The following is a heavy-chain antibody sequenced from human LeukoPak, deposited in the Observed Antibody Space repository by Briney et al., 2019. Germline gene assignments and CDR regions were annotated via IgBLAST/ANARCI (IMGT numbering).Heavy chain of an antibody. V-gene: IGHV3-49*03. J-gene: IGHJ4*02. Sequence: PGGSLRLSCTASGFTFGDYAMSWFRQAPGKGLECVGFIRSKAYGGTTEYAASVKGRFTISRDDSKSIAYLQMNSLKTEDTAVYYCTRDLGPYPVTTSPFGYWGQGTLVTVSS. CDR1: GFTFGDYA. CDR3: TRDLGPYPVTTSPFGY. D-gene: IGHD4-17*01. CDR2: IRSKAYGGTT.